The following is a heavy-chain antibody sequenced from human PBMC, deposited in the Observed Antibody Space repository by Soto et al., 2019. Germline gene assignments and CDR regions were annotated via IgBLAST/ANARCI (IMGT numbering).Heavy chain of an antibody. J-gene: IGHJ4*02. D-gene: IGHD3-16*01. CDR1: GFTFSRYW. CDR3: AKDLLWGQSDY. V-gene: IGHV3-74*03. Sequence: EVQLVESGGGLVQPGGSLRLSCAVSGFTFSRYWMHWFRQAPGNGLVWVSSINTDGTNTQYADSVRGRFTVSRDNAKNTVYLQMISLRSEDTAVYYCAKDLLWGQSDYWGQGTLVVVSS. CDR2: INTDGTNT.